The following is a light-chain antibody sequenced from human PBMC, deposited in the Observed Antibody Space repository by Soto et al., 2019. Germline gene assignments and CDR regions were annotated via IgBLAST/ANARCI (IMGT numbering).Light chain of an antibody. V-gene: IGLV2-23*01. CDR3: CSYAGSSKV. CDR1: SSDVGSYNL. Sequence: QSVLTQPASMSGSPGQSITISCTGTSSDVGSYNLVSWYQQHPGKAPKLMIYEGSKRPSGVSNRFSGSKSGNTASLTISGLQAEDEADYYCCSYAGSSKVFGTGTKVTVL. J-gene: IGLJ1*01. CDR2: EGS.